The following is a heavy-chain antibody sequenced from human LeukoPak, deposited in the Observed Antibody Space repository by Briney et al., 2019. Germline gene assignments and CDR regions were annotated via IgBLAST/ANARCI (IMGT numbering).Heavy chain of an antibody. V-gene: IGHV4-39*07. CDR1: GGSISGSSYY. Sequence: PSETLSLTCTVSGGSISGSSYYWGWIRQPPGKGLEWIGSIYYSGSTYYNPSLKSRVTISVDTSKNQFSLKLSSVTAADTAVYYCARGARYYDFWSGYYRPGWFDPWGQGTLVTVSS. D-gene: IGHD3-3*01. CDR2: IYYSGST. J-gene: IGHJ5*02. CDR3: ARGARYYDFWSGYYRPGWFDP.